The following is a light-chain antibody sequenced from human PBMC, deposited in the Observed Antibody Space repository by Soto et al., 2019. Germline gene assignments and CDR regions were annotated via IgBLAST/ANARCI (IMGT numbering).Light chain of an antibody. Sequence: DIQMTQSPSSLSASVGDSVTITCRASQNIDIYLNWYQQKPGKVPKLLIYAASGLQTGVPSRFGGSGSGTDFTLTISSLQPEDFATYYCQQSNTTPWTFGQGTKVDIK. CDR1: QNIDIY. CDR3: QQSNTTPWT. V-gene: IGKV1-39*01. J-gene: IGKJ1*01. CDR2: AAS.